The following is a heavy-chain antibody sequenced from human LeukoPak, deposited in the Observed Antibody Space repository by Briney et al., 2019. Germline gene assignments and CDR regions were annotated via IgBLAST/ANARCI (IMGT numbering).Heavy chain of an antibody. D-gene: IGHD6-13*01. CDR3: ARDRGSSWYDAFDI. CDR2: IYTSGST. Sequence: SETLFLTCTVSGGSISSYYWSWIRQPAGKGLEWIGRIYTSGSTNYNPSLKSRVTMSVDTSKTQFSLKLSSVTAADTAVYYCARDRGSSWYDAFDIWGQGTMVTVSS. CDR1: GGSISSYY. J-gene: IGHJ3*02. V-gene: IGHV4-4*07.